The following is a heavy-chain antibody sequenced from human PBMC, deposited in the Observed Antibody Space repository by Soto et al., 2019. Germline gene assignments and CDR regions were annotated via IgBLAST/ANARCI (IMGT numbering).Heavy chain of an antibody. CDR2: IYHSGST. CDR3: ARAGGLGAVAVDS. Sequence: QLQLQESGSGLVKPSQTLSLTCAVSGGSISSGGYSWSWIRQPPGKGLEWIGYIYHSGSTYYNPSLQSRVTVSVARSKNQSSLKLSSVTAADTAVYYCARAGGLGAVAVDSWGQGTLVTVSS. D-gene: IGHD6-19*01. V-gene: IGHV4-30-2*01. CDR1: GGSISSGGYS. J-gene: IGHJ4*02.